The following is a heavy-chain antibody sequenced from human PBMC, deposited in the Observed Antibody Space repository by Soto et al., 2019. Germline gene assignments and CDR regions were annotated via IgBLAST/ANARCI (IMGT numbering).Heavy chain of an antibody. CDR1: GGSISSGDYY. D-gene: IGHD2-8*01. CDR3: ARWWMYAPRFDP. CDR2: IYYSGST. Sequence: SETLSLTCTVSGGSISSGDYYWSWIRQPPGKGLEWIGYIYYSGSTYYNPSLKSRVTISVDRSKNQFSLKLSSVTAADTAVYYCARWWMYAPRFDPWGPGTLVTVSS. J-gene: IGHJ5*02. V-gene: IGHV4-30-4*01.